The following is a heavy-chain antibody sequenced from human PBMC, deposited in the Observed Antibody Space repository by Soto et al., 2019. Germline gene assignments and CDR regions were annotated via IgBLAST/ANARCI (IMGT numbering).Heavy chain of an antibody. Sequence: QVQLQESGPGLVKPSETLSLTGSVSGGSITHYYWSWIRQSPGKGLECIGYIYYSGSTTYNPSLKNRVTISVDSSKNQCSLKLTSMTAADTAVYYCARVSRVSRYYFEFWGQGSLVTVSS. CDR3: ARVSRVSRYYFEF. CDR1: GGSITHYY. J-gene: IGHJ4*02. CDR2: IYYSGST. V-gene: IGHV4-59*01.